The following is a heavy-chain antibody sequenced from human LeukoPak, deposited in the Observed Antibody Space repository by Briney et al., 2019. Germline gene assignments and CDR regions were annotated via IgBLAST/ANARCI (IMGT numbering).Heavy chain of an antibody. J-gene: IGHJ1*01. CDR1: GGSISSYH. V-gene: IGHV4-59*01. CDR2: IYYSGST. CDR3: ARVTPYYYGSGAEYFQH. D-gene: IGHD3-10*01. Sequence: SETLSLTCTVSGGSISSYHWSWIRQPPGKGLEWIGYIYYSGSTNYNPSLKSRVTISVDTSKNQFSLKLSSVTAADTAVYYCARVTPYYYGSGAEYFQHWGQGTLVTVSS.